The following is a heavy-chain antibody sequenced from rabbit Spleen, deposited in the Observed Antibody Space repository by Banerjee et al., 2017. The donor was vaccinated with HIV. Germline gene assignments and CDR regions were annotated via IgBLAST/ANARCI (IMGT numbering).Heavy chain of an antibody. CDR3: VRGASSTGYYSL. Sequence: QEQLEESGGDLVKPEGSLTLTCTASGFSFSSGYDMCWVRQAPGKGLEWIGYINGVTGNTYYANWVNGRFTISSHNAQNTLYLQLNSLTAADTATYFCVRGASSTGYYSLWGPGTLVTVS. V-gene: IGHV1S45*01. CDR1: GFSFSSGYD. CDR2: INGVTGNT. J-gene: IGHJ4*01. D-gene: IGHD1-1*01.